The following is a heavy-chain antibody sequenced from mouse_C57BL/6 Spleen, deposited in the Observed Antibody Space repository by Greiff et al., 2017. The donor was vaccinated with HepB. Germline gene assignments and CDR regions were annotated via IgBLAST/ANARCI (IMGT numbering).Heavy chain of an antibody. CDR3: ARYRYYYFDY. Sequence: EVQLQESGGGLVQPGGSLSLSCAASGFTFTDYYMSWVRQPPGKALEWLGFIRNKANGYTTEYSASVKGRFTISRDNSQSILYLQMNALRAEDSATYYCARYRYYYFDYWGQGTTLTVSS. CDR2: IRNKANGYTT. V-gene: IGHV7-3*01. CDR1: GFTFTDYY. J-gene: IGHJ2*01.